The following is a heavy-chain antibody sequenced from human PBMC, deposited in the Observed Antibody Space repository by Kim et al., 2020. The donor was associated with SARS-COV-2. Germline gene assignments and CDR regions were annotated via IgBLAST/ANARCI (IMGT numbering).Heavy chain of an antibody. CDR1: GFTFSSYE. Sequence: GGSLRLSCAASGFTFSSYEMIWVRQAPGKGLEWISYISSSGNTIYYADSVKGRFTISRDNAKNSLYLQMNSLRAEDTAFYYCARDRGGSSWGQGTMVTVSS. V-gene: IGHV3-48*03. CDR3: ARDRGGSS. D-gene: IGHD1-26*01. CDR2: ISSSGNTI. J-gene: IGHJ3*01.